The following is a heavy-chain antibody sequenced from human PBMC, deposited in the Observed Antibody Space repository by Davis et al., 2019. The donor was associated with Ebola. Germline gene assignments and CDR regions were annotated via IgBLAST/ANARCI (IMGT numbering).Heavy chain of an antibody. Sequence: ASVKVSCKSSGYTFTSYGLVWVRQAPGLGLEWMGWIGGFNTNTNFAQKFQGRVTVSKDTSTNTAYMDLRSLTSGDTAIYYCARAPNYDVLTGTSSYYFDYWGQGTLVTVSS. D-gene: IGHD3-9*01. CDR3: ARAPNYDVLTGTSSYYFDY. J-gene: IGHJ4*02. CDR2: IGGFNTNT. CDR1: GYTFTSYG. V-gene: IGHV1-18*04.